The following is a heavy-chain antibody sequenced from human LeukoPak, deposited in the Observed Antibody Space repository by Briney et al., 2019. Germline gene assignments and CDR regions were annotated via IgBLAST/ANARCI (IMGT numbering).Heavy chain of an antibody. CDR3: AKVGKVGAARGTFDI. D-gene: IGHD1-26*01. CDR2: MSGSCGST. V-gene: IGHV3-23*01. CDR1: GFTFSSYA. Sequence: PGGSLRLSCAASGFTFSSYAMSWVRQAPGKGLEWVSAMSGSCGSTYYADSVKGRFTISRDNSKNTLYLQMNSLRAEDTAVYYCAKVGKVGAARGTFDIWGQGTMVTVSS. J-gene: IGHJ3*02.